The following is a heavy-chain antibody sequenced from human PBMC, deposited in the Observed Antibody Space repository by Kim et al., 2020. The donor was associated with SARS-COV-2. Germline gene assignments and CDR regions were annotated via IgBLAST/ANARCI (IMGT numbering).Heavy chain of an antibody. J-gene: IGHJ3*01. CDR1: GFTFCDYY. CDR3: TRLDVGGLLGS. CDR2: ITTRSDYR. D-gene: IGHD3-10*02. V-gene: IGHV3-11*03. Sequence: GGSLRLSCAASGFTFCDYYMSWIRQAPGKGLEWVSHITTRSDYREYADSVKGRFSISRDNSKNSLYLEMSSLRAEDTAVYYCTRLDVGGLLGSWCEGTM.